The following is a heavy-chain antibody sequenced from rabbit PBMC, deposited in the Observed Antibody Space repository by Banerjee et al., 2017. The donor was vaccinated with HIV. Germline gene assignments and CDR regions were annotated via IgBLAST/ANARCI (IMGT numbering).Heavy chain of an antibody. CDR1: GFSFRNGYV. J-gene: IGHJ2*01. CDR2: INTITGDT. V-gene: IGHV1S45*01. D-gene: IGHD1-1*01. CDR3: ARGGVASTGYTFAFDP. Sequence: QEQMVESGGGLVQPEGSLTLTCTASGFSFRNGYVMCWGRQAPGKGLEWIACINTITGDTVYATWAKGRFTISKTSSTTVTLQMTSLTAADTATYFCARGGVASTGYTFAFDPWGPGTLVTVS.